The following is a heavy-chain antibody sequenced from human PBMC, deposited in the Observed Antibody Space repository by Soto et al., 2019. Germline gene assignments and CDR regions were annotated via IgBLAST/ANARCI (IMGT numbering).Heavy chain of an antibody. Sequence: PGGSLRLSCAASGFTFSSYGMHWVRQAPGKGLEWVAVIWYDGSNKYYADSVKGRFTISRDNSKNTLYLQMNSLRAEDTAVYYCAKSYIGWAFDIWGKGTMVTVSS. CDR3: AKSYIGWAFDI. CDR2: IWYDGSNK. CDR1: GFTFSSYG. D-gene: IGHD1-26*01. V-gene: IGHV3-33*06. J-gene: IGHJ3*02.